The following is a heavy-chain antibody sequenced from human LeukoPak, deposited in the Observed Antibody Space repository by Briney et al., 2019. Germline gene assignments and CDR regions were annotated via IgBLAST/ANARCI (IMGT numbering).Heavy chain of an antibody. V-gene: IGHV3-30*18. J-gene: IGHJ3*02. CDR1: GFTFSNYG. D-gene: IGHD6-19*01. Sequence: GRSLRLSCAGSGFTFSNYGMHWVRQAPDKGLEWVAVIAMDGSNKYYADSVKGRFTISRDNSKNTLYLQMNSLRAEGTAVYYCAKKVFSGWYGAFDIWGQGTMVTVSS. CDR2: IAMDGSNK. CDR3: AKKVFSGWYGAFDI.